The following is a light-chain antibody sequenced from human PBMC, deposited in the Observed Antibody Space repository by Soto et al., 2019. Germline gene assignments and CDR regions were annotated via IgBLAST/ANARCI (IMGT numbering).Light chain of an antibody. V-gene: IGLV2-14*01. CDR3: SSYTSSSLV. CDR1: SSDVGGYNY. J-gene: IGLJ2*01. Sequence: QSALTQPASVSGSPGQSITISCTGTSSDVGGYNYVSWYQQHPGKAPKLMIYDVSNRPSGVSNRFSGSKSGNTASLTISGLQAEDEADCYCSSYTSSSLVFGGGTKLTVL. CDR2: DVS.